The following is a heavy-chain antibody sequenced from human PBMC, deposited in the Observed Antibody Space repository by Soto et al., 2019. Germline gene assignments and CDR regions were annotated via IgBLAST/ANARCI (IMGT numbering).Heavy chain of an antibody. J-gene: IGHJ5*02. V-gene: IGHV3-74*01. CDR2: IDFDGRST. Sequence: EVQLVESGGGLVQPGGSLRLSCAVSGFTFSSYYMQWVRQGPGKGLVYVARIDFDGRSTVHADSVKGRFTISRDNAKNMLYLQMNSLGVEDTGVYYCARGGSTSWLRALDLWGQGTLVTVSS. CDR1: GFTFSSYY. D-gene: IGHD6-13*01. CDR3: ARGGSTSWLRALDL.